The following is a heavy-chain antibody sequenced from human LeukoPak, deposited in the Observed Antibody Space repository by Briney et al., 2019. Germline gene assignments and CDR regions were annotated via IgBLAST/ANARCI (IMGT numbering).Heavy chain of an antibody. CDR2: ISGGGGST. V-gene: IGHV3-23*01. D-gene: IGHD1-26*01. J-gene: IGHJ4*02. Sequence: GGSLRLSCAASGFTCTSYSRNWVRQAPAKGLEWVSTISGGGGSTYYADSVKGRFTISRDNSKNTLYLQVNSLRAEDTAVYYCAKGGKWDVTPFDYWGQGTLVTVSS. CDR1: GFTCTSYS. CDR3: AKGGKWDVTPFDY.